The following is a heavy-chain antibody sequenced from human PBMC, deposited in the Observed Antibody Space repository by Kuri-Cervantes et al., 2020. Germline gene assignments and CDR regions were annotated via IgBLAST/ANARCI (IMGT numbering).Heavy chain of an antibody. D-gene: IGHD3-3*01. V-gene: IGHV3-30-3*01. Sequence: GESLKISCAASGFTFSSYAMHWVRQAPGKGLEWVAVISYDGSNKYYADSVKGRFTISRDNSKNTLYLQMNSLRAEDTAVYYCARCAPYDFWSGYGDYYMDVWGKGTTVTVSS. CDR3: ARCAPYDFWSGYGDYYMDV. CDR2: ISYDGSNK. J-gene: IGHJ6*03. CDR1: GFTFSSYA.